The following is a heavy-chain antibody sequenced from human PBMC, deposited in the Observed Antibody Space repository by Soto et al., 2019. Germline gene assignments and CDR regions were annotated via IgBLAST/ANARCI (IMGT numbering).Heavy chain of an antibody. J-gene: IGHJ4*02. CDR2: ISAYNGNT. Sequence: ASVKVSCKASGYTFTSYGISWVRQAPGQGLEWMGWISAYNGNTNYAQKLRGRVTMTTDTSTSTAYMELRSLRSDDTAVYYCARVRNYDSSGYPEFDYWGQGTLVTVSS. V-gene: IGHV1-18*01. CDR3: ARVRNYDSSGYPEFDY. CDR1: GYTFTSYG. D-gene: IGHD3-22*01.